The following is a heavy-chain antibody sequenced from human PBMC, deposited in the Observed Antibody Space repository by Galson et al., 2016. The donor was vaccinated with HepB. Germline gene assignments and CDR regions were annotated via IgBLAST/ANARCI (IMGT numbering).Heavy chain of an antibody. CDR3: ARRGSGWSLFDS. Sequence: QSGAEVKKPGESLKISCTGSGYSFTSYWIGWVRQMPGKGLEWKGIIKPGDADTRYSPSIQGQVSISADKSITTAYLQWSSLKAADTAFYYCARRGSGWSLFDSWGQGTLVTVSS. V-gene: IGHV5-51*01. CDR2: IKPGDADT. J-gene: IGHJ4*02. D-gene: IGHD6-19*01. CDR1: GYSFTSYW.